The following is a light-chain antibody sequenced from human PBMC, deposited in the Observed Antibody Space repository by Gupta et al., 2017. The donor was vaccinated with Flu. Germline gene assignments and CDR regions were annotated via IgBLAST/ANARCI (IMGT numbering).Light chain of an antibody. Sequence: DIQMTQSQSSLSASVGDRVTITCRASQSVSSYLNWYQQRPGKAPKLLIYASSTLQSGVPSRFSGSGSGTDFTLTISNLEPEDFATYYCQQSYSSPRTFGQGTKLEIK. CDR1: QSVSSY. CDR3: QQSYSSPRT. CDR2: ASS. J-gene: IGKJ2*01. V-gene: IGKV1-39*01.